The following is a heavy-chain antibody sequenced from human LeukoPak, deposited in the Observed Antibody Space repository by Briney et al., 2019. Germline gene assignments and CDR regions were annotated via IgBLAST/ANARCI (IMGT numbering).Heavy chain of an antibody. D-gene: IGHD3-22*01. V-gene: IGHV3-7*01. CDR3: AREGSGYYGDY. CDR2: IKQDGGDK. J-gene: IGHJ4*02. Sequence: GGSLRLSCAASGFTFSNNWMSWVRQAPGKGLEWVANIKQDGGDKYYVDSVKGRFTISRDNAKNSLYLQMNSLRAEDTAVYYCAREGSGYYGDYWGQGTLVTVSS. CDR1: GFTFSNNW.